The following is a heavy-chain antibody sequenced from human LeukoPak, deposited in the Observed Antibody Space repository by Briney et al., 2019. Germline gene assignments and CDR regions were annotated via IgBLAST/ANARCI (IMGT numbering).Heavy chain of an antibody. CDR1: GFTFDDYG. CDR2: INWNGGST. CDR3: ARGTPYYDFWSGYYREDY. Sequence: GGSPRLSCAASGFTFDDYGMSWVRQAPGKGLEWVSGINWNGGSTGYADSVKGLFTISRDNAKNSLYLQMNSLRAEDTAFYYCARGTPYYDFWSGYYREDYWAQGTLVTVSS. V-gene: IGHV3-20*04. D-gene: IGHD3-3*01. J-gene: IGHJ4*02.